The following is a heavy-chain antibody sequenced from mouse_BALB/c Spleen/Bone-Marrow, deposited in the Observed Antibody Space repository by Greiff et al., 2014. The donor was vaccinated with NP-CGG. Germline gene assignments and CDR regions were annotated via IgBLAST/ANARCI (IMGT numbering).Heavy chain of an antibody. CDR3: TRDRGYDGGYYFDY. CDR1: GFNFSDYG. CDR2: ISNLAYSI. D-gene: IGHD2-2*01. V-gene: IGHV5-15*02. Sequence: EVKVEESGGGVVQPGGSRKLSCAASGFNFSDYGMAWVRLAPGKGPEWVAFISNLAYSIYYADTVTGRFTISRENAKNTLYLEMSSLRFEDTAMYYCTRDRGYDGGYYFDYWGQGTTLTVSS. J-gene: IGHJ2*01.